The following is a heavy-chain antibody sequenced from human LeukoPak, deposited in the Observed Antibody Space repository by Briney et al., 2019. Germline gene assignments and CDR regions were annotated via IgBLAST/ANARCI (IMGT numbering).Heavy chain of an antibody. CDR2: ISGSGGST. D-gene: IGHD5/OR15-5a*01. V-gene: IGHV3-23*01. Sequence: SGGSLRLSCAASGFTFSSYAMSWVRQAPGKGLEWVSAISGSGGSTYYADSVKGRFTISRDNSKNTLYQQMNSLRAEDTAVYYCAKDFSILSTIPYYFDYWGQGTLVTVSS. CDR3: AKDFSILSTIPYYFDY. J-gene: IGHJ4*02. CDR1: GFTFSSYA.